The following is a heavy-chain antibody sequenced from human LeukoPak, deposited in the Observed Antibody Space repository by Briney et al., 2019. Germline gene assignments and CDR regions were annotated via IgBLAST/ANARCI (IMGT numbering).Heavy chain of an antibody. CDR2: INPNSGGT. V-gene: IGHV1-2*02. CDR3: ARGRDSSGYYRDLKREFDY. CDR1: GYTFTSYY. D-gene: IGHD3-22*01. Sequence: GASVKVSCKASGYTFTSYYMHWVRQAPGQGLEWMGWINPNSGGTNYAQKFQGRVTMTRDTSISTAYMELSRLRSDDTAVYYCARGRDSSGYYRDLKREFDYWGQGTLVTVSS. J-gene: IGHJ4*02.